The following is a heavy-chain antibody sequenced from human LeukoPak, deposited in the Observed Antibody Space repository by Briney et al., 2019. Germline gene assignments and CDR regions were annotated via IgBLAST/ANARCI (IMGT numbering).Heavy chain of an antibody. D-gene: IGHD4-17*01. J-gene: IGHJ4*02. V-gene: IGHV3-53*01. Sequence: GGSLRLSCAASGFTVSSNYMSWVRQAPGKGLEWVSVIYSGGSTYYADSVKGRFTISRDNSKNTLYLQMNSLRAEDTAVYYCARDGYGDSWLDYWGQGTLVTVSS. CDR3: ARDGYGDSWLDY. CDR2: IYSGGST. CDR1: GFTVSSNY.